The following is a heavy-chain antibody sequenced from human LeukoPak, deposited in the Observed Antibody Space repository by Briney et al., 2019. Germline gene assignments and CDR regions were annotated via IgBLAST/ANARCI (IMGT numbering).Heavy chain of an antibody. Sequence: GGSLRLSCSASGFTFTTYGMNWVRQAPGKGLEWVSGIGGSGIRTYYADSVKGRFTISRDNAKNSLSLQMNSLRAEDTAVYYCARPLMYYYGSETYFWFDPWGQGTLVTVSS. CDR2: IGGSGIRT. CDR1: GFTFTTYG. D-gene: IGHD3-10*01. V-gene: IGHV3-21*01. CDR3: ARPLMYYYGSETYFWFDP. J-gene: IGHJ5*02.